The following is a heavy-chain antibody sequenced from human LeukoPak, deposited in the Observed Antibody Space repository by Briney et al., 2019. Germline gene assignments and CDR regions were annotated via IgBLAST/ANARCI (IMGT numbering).Heavy chain of an antibody. D-gene: IGHD4-23*01. V-gene: IGHV3-7*01. Sequence: GGSLRLSCAASGFTFSSYWMSWVRQAPGKGLEWVANIKQDGSEKYYVDSVKGRFTISRDNAKNSLYLQMNSLRAEDTAVYHCARDHGGNSEYYFDYWGQGTLVTVSS. J-gene: IGHJ4*02. CDR1: GFTFSSYW. CDR2: IKQDGSEK. CDR3: ARDHGGNSEYYFDY.